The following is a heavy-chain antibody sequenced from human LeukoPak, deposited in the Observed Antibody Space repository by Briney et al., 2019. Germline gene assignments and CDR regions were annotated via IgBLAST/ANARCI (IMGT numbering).Heavy chain of an antibody. J-gene: IGHJ6*02. Sequence: GESLKISCKGSGYSFTSYWITWVRQMPGKGLEWMGRIDPSDSYTNYSPSFQGHVTISADKSISTAYLQWSSLKASDTAMYYCAMVTTIYYYYGMDVWGQGTTVTVSS. V-gene: IGHV5-10-1*01. D-gene: IGHD4-17*01. CDR3: AMVTTIYYYYGMDV. CDR2: IDPSDSYT. CDR1: GYSFTSYW.